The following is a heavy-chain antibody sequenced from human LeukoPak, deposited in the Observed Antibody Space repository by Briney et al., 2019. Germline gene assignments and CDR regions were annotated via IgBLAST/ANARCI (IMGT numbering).Heavy chain of an antibody. Sequence: SETLSLTCTVSSGSISSSNYYWSWIRQPAGKGLEWIGRISTIGSTNYNPSLNSRVTISIDTSKNQFSLKLSSVTAADTAVYYCARDGCGGSCFHYYYYYMDVWGKGTTVTVSS. V-gene: IGHV4-61*02. J-gene: IGHJ6*03. CDR1: SGSISSSNYY. CDR3: ARDGCGGSCFHYYYYYMDV. D-gene: IGHD2-15*01. CDR2: ISTIGST.